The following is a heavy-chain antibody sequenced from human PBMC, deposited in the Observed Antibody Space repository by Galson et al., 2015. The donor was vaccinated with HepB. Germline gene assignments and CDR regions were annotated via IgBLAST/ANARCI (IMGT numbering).Heavy chain of an antibody. CDR2: TYYRSKWYN. Sequence: CAISGDSVSSNSAAWNWIRQFPSRGLEWLGRTYYRSKWYNDYAVSVKSRITINPDTSKNQFSLQLNSVTPEDTAVYYCARKLIAAAGNYYFDYWGQGTLVTVSS. V-gene: IGHV6-1*01. D-gene: IGHD6-13*01. CDR1: GDSVSSNSAA. CDR3: ARKLIAAAGNYYFDY. J-gene: IGHJ4*02.